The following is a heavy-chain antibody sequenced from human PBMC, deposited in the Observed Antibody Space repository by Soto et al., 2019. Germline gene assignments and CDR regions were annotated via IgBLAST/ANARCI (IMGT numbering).Heavy chain of an antibody. CDR1: GFSFRMNA. J-gene: IGHJ5*02. CDR2: IDSTGGDK. Sequence: DVQLLESGGGLVQPGGSLRLSCVASGFSFRMNAMNWVRRAPGKGLEWIAGIDSTGGDKFYVDAVKGRFTVSRDNSGNTLYLSMNNLRVEDTAVYYCAKDGHNWNYVRWFDMWGQGTQVTVAS. V-gene: IGHV3-23*01. D-gene: IGHD1-7*01. CDR3: AKDGHNWNYVRWFDM.